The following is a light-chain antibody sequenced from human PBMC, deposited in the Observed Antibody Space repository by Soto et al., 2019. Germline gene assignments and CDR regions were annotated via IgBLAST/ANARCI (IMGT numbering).Light chain of an antibody. J-gene: IGLJ1*01. V-gene: IGLV1-47*01. CDR3: GSYDGRRGAYV. Sequence: QSVLTQPPSASGTPGQRVAISCTGSRCNIGNNYVYWYHQLPGTAPKLLIYWNDQRPSGVPDRFSGSKSGTSASLAISGLRAEDEADYYCGSYDGRRGAYVFGTGTKLTVL. CDR2: WND. CDR1: RCNIGNNY.